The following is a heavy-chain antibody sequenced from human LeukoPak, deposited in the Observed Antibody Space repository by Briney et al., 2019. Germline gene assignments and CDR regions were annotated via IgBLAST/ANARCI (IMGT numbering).Heavy chain of an antibody. V-gene: IGHV3-23*01. CDR2: ISGSGGGT. J-gene: IGHJ4*02. D-gene: IGHD3-10*01. CDR1: GFTFSSYA. Sequence: GGSLRLSCAASGFTFSSYAMSWVRQAPGKGLEWVSGISGSGGGTYYADSVKGRFIIFRDNFKNTLYLQMNSLRAEDTAVYYCAKDRIGGSGSYDYWGQGTLVTVSS. CDR3: AKDRIGGSGSYDY.